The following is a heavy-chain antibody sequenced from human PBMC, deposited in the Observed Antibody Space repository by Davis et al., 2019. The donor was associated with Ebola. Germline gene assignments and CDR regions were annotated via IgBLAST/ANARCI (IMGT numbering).Heavy chain of an antibody. Sequence: AASVKVSCKASGYTFTSYGISWVRQAPGQGLEWMGRISAYNGNTNYAQKLQGRVTMTTDTSTSTAYMELSSLRSEDTAVYYCARDGIIPSRRYDFWSGYRFDYWGQGTLVTVSS. D-gene: IGHD3-3*01. V-gene: IGHV1-18*01. CDR2: ISAYNGNT. CDR3: ARDGIIPSRRYDFWSGYRFDY. CDR1: GYTFTSYG. J-gene: IGHJ4*02.